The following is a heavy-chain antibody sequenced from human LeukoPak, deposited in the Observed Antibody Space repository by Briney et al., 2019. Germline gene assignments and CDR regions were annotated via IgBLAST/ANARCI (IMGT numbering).Heavy chain of an antibody. Sequence: PGGSLRLSCAASGFTFSSYGMHWVRQAPGKGLEWVAVIAYQGGAEYYADSVKGQFTISRDNSKNTVDLQLSSLRAEDSAVYYCAKQSFRMVNYFDYWGQGTLVTVSS. CDR3: AKQSFRMVNYFDY. CDR2: IAYQGGAE. V-gene: IGHV3-30*18. J-gene: IGHJ4*02. CDR1: GFTFSSYG. D-gene: IGHD3-16*02.